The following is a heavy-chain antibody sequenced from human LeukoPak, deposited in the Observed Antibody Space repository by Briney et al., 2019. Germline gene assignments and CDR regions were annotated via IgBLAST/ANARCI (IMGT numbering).Heavy chain of an antibody. CDR3: TRIYAQVTTGERID. Sequence: GGSLRLSCAASGFTFSGSAMHWVRQASGKGLEWVGRIRSKANSYATAYAASVKGRSTISRDDSKNTAYLQMNSLKTEDTAVYYCTRIYAQVTTGERIDWGQGTLVTVSS. V-gene: IGHV3-73*01. D-gene: IGHD4-17*01. J-gene: IGHJ4*02. CDR2: IRSKANSYAT. CDR1: GFTFSGSA.